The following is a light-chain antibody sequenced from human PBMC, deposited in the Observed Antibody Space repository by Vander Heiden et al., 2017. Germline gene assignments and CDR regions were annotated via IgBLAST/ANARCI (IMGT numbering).Light chain of an antibody. CDR1: QTVLYSSNNKNN. Sequence: DIVLTQSPDSLAVSLGARATINCKSSQTVLYSSNNKNNLAWYQQKPGQPPKLLIYWASTRESGVPDRFSGSGSGTDFTLTISSLQAEDVAVYYCQQYYNTPLTFGGGTKVEIK. J-gene: IGKJ4*01. V-gene: IGKV4-1*01. CDR2: WAS. CDR3: QQYYNTPLT.